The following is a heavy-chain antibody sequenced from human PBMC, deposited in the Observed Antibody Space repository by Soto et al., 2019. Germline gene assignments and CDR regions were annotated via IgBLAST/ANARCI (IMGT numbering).Heavy chain of an antibody. D-gene: IGHD1-26*01. V-gene: IGHV3-23*01. CDR2: ISGSGFKK. J-gene: IGHJ5*02. CDR1: GVIFENFG. Sequence: GGSLGLSCAASGVIFENFGMSWVRQAQGKGLEWISSISGSGFKKYYADSVKGRFTISRDNSKSTVYLELNNLSAEDTAVYHCAKNQGVELVPLATVDWFDPWGQGSVVTVSS. CDR3: AKNQGVELVPLATVDWFDP.